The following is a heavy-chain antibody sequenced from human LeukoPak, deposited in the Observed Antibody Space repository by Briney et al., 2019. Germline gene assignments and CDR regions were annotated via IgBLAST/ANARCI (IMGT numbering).Heavy chain of an antibody. CDR3: ARDRGGYSGYDDDY. CDR2: ISSSSSYI. Sequence: PGGSLRLSCAASGFTFSSYSMNWVRQAPGKGLEWVSYISSSSSYIYYADSVKGRFTISRDNAKNSLYLQMNSLRAEDTAVYYCARDRGGYSGYDDDYWGQGTLVTVSS. D-gene: IGHD5-12*01. V-gene: IGHV3-21*05. J-gene: IGHJ4*02. CDR1: GFTFSSYS.